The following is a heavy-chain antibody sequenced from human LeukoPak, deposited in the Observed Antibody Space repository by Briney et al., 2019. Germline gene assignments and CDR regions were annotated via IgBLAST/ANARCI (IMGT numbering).Heavy chain of an antibody. Sequence: ASVKVSCKASGYTFTNYDIIWVRQATGQGLEWMGWMNPNSGSTGYAQKFQDRITVTRDTSISTAYMELSSLRSEDTAVYYCARAPIDSENSAYYSDLDYWGQGTLVTVSS. V-gene: IGHV1-8*01. D-gene: IGHD3-22*01. CDR1: GYTFTNYD. CDR2: MNPNSGST. J-gene: IGHJ4*02. CDR3: ARAPIDSENSAYYSDLDY.